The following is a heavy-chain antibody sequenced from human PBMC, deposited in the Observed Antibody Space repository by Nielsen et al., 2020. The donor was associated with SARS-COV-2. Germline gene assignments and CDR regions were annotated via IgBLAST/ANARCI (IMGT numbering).Heavy chain of an antibody. CDR3: ARLQSSSWYFDL. CDR1: GFTFSSYA. Sequence: GESLKISCAASGFTFSSYAMSWVRQAPGKGLEWVSAISGSGISTYYADSVKGRFTISRDNSKDTLYLQMNSLRAEDTAVYYCARLQSSSWYFDLWGRGTLVTVSS. J-gene: IGHJ2*01. D-gene: IGHD6-13*01. CDR2: ISGSGIST. V-gene: IGHV3-23*01.